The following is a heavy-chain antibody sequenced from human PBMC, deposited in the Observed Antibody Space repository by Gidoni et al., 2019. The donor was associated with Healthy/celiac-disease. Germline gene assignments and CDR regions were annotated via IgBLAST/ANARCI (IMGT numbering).Heavy chain of an antibody. D-gene: IGHD2-2*01. CDR2: INHSGST. Sequence: QVQLQQWGAGLLKPSETLSLTCAVYGGSFSGYYWSWIRQPPGKGLEWIGEINHSGSTNYNPSLKSRVTISVDTSKNQFSLKLSSVTAADTAVYYCARFWDHIPIVVVPAAKRWYFDLWGRGTLVTVSS. V-gene: IGHV4-34*01. CDR3: ARFWDHIPIVVVPAAKRWYFDL. CDR1: GGSFSGYY. J-gene: IGHJ2*01.